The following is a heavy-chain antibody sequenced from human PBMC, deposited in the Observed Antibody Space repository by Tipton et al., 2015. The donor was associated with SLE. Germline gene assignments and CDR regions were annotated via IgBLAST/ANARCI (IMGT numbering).Heavy chain of an antibody. CDR3: ARNHYHISTGYSDAFDI. CDR2: LYHSGST. D-gene: IGHD3-9*01. CDR1: GYSITSGYY. Sequence: TLSLTCTVSGYSITSGYYWGWIRQTPGKGLEWIASLYHSGSTFYNPSLKSRVTISVDTSKNQFSLKLSSVTAADTAVYYCARNHYHISTGYSDAFDIWGQGTMVTVSS. V-gene: IGHV4-38-2*02. J-gene: IGHJ3*02.